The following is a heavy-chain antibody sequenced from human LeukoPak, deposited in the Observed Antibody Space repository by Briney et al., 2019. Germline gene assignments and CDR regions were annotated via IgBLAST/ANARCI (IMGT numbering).Heavy chain of an antibody. CDR2: ISYDGSNK. CDR1: GFTLNSYV. CDR3: AKDQGTLTTPDY. Sequence: PGGSLRLSCAASGFTLNSYVMHWVRQAPGKGLEWVAVISYDGSNKYYADSVKGRFTISRDNSENTLYLQMNSLRAEDTAVYYCAKDQGTLTTPDYWGQGTLVTVSS. D-gene: IGHD1-1*01. J-gene: IGHJ4*02. V-gene: IGHV3-30*18.